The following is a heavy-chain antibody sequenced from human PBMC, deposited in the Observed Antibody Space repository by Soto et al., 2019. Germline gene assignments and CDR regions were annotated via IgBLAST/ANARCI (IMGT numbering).Heavy chain of an antibody. D-gene: IGHD2-2*01. Sequence: GGSLRLSCAASGFTFSRYAMTWVRQAPGKGLEWVSAISGSGGSTYYADSVKGRFTISRDNSKNTLYLQMNSLRAEDTAVYYCAKVEKYCRRPSCYSDYWGQGPLLTVSS. V-gene: IGHV3-23*01. CDR3: AKVEKYCRRPSCYSDY. J-gene: IGHJ4*02. CDR2: ISGSGGST. CDR1: GFTFSRYA.